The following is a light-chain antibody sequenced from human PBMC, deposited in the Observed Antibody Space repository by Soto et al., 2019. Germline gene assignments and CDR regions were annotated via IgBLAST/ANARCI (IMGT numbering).Light chain of an antibody. J-gene: IGKJ4*01. V-gene: IGKV1-5*03. CDR2: KAS. Sequence: DIEMTQSPFTLSASVGDRVTITCRASQSISTNLAWYQQKPGKTPNLLIYKASTLQSGVPSRFSGSGFGTEFTLTVNSLQPDDFATYFCQHYYEYPLTFGGGTKVEIK. CDR3: QHYYEYPLT. CDR1: QSISTN.